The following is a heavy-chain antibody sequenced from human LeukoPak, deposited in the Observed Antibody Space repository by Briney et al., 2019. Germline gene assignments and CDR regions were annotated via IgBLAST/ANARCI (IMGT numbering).Heavy chain of an antibody. J-gene: IGHJ3*02. CDR2: IYHSGST. Sequence: SETLSLTCAVSGGSISSGGYSWSWIRQPPGKGLEWIGYIYHSGSTYYNPSLKSRVTISVDRSKNQFSLKLSSVTAADTAVYYCASSRAKRYYYDSSGYPYPYAFDIWGQGQWSPSLQ. CDR3: ASSRAKRYYYDSSGYPYPYAFDI. V-gene: IGHV4-30-2*01. D-gene: IGHD3-22*01. CDR1: GGSISSGGYS.